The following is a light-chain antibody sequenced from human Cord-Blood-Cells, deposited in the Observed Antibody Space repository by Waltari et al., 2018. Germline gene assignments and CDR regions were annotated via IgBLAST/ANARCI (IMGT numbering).Light chain of an antibody. J-gene: IGLJ2*01. CDR2: EVS. CDR3: SSYAGSNKVV. Sequence: QSALTQPPSASGSPGQSVTISCTGTSSDVGGYNYVSWYQQHPGKAPKLMIYEVSKRPPGVPDRFSGSTSGNTAALTVSGLQAEDEADYYCSSYAGSNKVVFGGGTKLTVL. V-gene: IGLV2-8*01. CDR1: SSDVGGYNY.